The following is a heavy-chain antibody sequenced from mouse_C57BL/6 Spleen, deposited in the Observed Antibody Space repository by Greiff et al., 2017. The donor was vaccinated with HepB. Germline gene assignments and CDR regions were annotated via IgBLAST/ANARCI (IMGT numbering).Heavy chain of an antibody. CDR1: GFTFSSYA. D-gene: IGHD1-1*01. J-gene: IGHJ1*03. V-gene: IGHV5-4*03. CDR3: ARGDYGWYFDV. Sequence: EVKLMESGGGLVKPGGSLKLSCAASGFTFSSYAMSWVRQTPEKRLEWVATISDGGSYTYYPDNVKGRFTISRDNAKNNLYLQMSHLKSEDTAMYYCARGDYGWYFDVWGTGTTVTVSS. CDR2: ISDGGSYT.